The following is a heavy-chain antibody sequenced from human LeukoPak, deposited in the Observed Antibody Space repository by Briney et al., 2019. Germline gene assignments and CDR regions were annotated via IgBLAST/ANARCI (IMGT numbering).Heavy chain of an antibody. CDR3: ARESAYSGNADFDY. Sequence: GGSLRLSCAASGLTFRNFWVSWVREAPGKGLEWVANIKHDGSDKYYVSSVRGRFTISRDNAKNSLYLQMNSLTVEDTAVYYCARESAYSGNADFDYWGQGTLVTVSS. CDR2: IKHDGSDK. CDR1: GLTFRNFW. V-gene: IGHV3-7*04. J-gene: IGHJ4*02. D-gene: IGHD5-12*01.